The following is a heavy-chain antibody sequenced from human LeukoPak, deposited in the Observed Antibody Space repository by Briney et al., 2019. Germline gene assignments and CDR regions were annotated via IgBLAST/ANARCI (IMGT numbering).Heavy chain of an antibody. Sequence: SETLSLTCTVSGGSISSGGYYWSWIRQHPVKGLEWIGYIYYSGSTYYNPSLKSRVTISVDTSKNQFSLKLSSVTAADTAVYYCARARIPSGYDSGPYYFDYWGQGTLVTVYS. J-gene: IGHJ4*02. CDR1: GGSISSGGYY. D-gene: IGHD5-12*01. V-gene: IGHV4-31*03. CDR3: ARARIPSGYDSGPYYFDY. CDR2: IYYSGST.